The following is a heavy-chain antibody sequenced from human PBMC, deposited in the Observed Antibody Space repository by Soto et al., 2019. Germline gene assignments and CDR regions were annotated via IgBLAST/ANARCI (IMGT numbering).Heavy chain of an antibody. Sequence: QVHLVQSGAELKKPGESVKVSCKTSGYSFSDYGINWVRQAPGQGLQWVGWMSIYNDERKYAENLQGRVTMTTDTSTNPAFLEVRSLRSDDTAVYYCARASVPAHSFGINTWLDPWGQGTLVTVSS. CDR3: ARASVPAHSFGINTWLDP. D-gene: IGHD5-18*01. V-gene: IGHV1-18*04. CDR1: GYSFSDYG. J-gene: IGHJ5*02. CDR2: MSIYNDER.